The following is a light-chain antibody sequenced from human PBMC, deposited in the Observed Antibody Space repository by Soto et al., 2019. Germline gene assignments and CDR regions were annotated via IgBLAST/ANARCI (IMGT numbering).Light chain of an antibody. J-gene: IGKJ4*01. CDR2: KAS. V-gene: IGKV1-5*03. CDR3: QQYNSYSLT. CDR1: QSISSW. Sequence: DIQMTQSPSTLSASVGDRVTITSRARQSISSWLAWYQQKPGKAPNLLIYKASSLESGVPSRFSGSGSGTEFTLTISSLQPDDFATYYCQQYNSYSLTFGGGTKVEIK.